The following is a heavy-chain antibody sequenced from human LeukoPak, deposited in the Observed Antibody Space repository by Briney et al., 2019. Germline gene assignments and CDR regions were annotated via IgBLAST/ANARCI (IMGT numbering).Heavy chain of an antibody. CDR1: GFTFSSYW. CDR3: ASLDSSGYYPFWY. V-gene: IGHV3-7*01. J-gene: IGHJ4*02. CDR2: IKQDGSEK. Sequence: PGGSLRLSCAASGFTFSSYWMSWVRQAPGKGLEWVANIKQDGSEKYYVDSVEGRFTISRDNAKNSLYLQMNSLRAEDTAVYYCASLDSSGYYPFWYWGQGTLVTVSS. D-gene: IGHD3-22*01.